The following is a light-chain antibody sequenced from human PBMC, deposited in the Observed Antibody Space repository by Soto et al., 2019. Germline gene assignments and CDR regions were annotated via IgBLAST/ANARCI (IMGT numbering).Light chain of an antibody. CDR3: EQTKSFPIT. V-gene: IGKV1-12*01. Sequence: DIQMTQSPSSVSASVGDRVTITCRASQGIASWLAWYQQKPGKAPKLLIYAATSLRSGVPSRFSGSGSGTDFTLTISALRTEDFATYHCEQTKSFPITYGGGTKVEIK. J-gene: IGKJ4*02. CDR2: AAT. CDR1: QGIASW.